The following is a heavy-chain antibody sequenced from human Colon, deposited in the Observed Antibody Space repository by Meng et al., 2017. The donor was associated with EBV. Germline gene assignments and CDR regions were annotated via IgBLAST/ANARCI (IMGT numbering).Heavy chain of an antibody. Sequence: QVQLKESGHGLVNPSPTLSLTCTVSGGSISSGGYYWSWIRQHPGKGLEWIGYIYYSGSTYYNPSLKSRVTISIDTSKNQFSLKLSSVTAADTAVYYCARGPSRWLQFSFDYWGQGTLVTVSS. J-gene: IGHJ4*02. CDR1: GGSISSGGYY. CDR2: IYYSGST. CDR3: ARGPSRWLQFSFDY. D-gene: IGHD5-24*01. V-gene: IGHV4-31*03.